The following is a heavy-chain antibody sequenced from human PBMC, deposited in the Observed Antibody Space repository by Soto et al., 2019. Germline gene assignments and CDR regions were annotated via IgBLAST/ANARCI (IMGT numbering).Heavy chain of an antibody. D-gene: IGHD3-3*01. J-gene: IGHJ3*01. Sequence: EVQLVESGGGLVRPGGSLRLSCAASGFTFSYYWMHWVRQAPGKGLVWVSRIHSDGSSTTYADFVKGRFIISRDNARKTVDLPMKGVSSEDTALYYCGKRDRGAFGSWGPGTVVTVSS. CDR3: GKRDRGAFGS. V-gene: IGHV3-74*01. CDR1: GFTFSYYW. CDR2: IHSDGSST.